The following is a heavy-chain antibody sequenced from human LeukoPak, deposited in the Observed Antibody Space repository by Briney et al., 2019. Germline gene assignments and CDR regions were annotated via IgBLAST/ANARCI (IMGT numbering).Heavy chain of an antibody. CDR3: ARDKVTTTRSFFDY. D-gene: IGHD4-17*01. CDR2: IKQDGSEK. CDR1: GFTFSNYW. J-gene: IGHJ4*02. Sequence: GGSLRPSCAASGFTFSNYWMTWVRQAPGKGLEWVANIKQDGSEKYYVDSVKGRFTISRDNARNSLFLQMNSLRADDTAVYYCARDKVTTTRSFFDYWGQGTLVTVSS. V-gene: IGHV3-7*05.